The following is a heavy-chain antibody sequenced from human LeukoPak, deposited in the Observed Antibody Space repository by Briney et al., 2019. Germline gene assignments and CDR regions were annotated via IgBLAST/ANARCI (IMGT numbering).Heavy chain of an antibody. CDR2: IIPIFGTA. CDR1: GYTFTSYY. D-gene: IGHD2-2*01. V-gene: IGHV1-69*13. Sequence: SVKVSCKASGYTFTSYYMHWVRQAPGQGLEWMGGIIPIFGTANYAQKFQGRVTITADESTSTAYMELSSLRSDDTAVYYCASVYCSSTSCPGWFDPWGQGTLVTVSS. J-gene: IGHJ5*02. CDR3: ASVYCSSTSCPGWFDP.